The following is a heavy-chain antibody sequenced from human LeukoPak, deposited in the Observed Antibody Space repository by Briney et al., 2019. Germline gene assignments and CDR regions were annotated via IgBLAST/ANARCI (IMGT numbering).Heavy chain of an antibody. V-gene: IGHV4-59*08. Sequence: SETLSLTCTVSGGSISSYYWSWIRQPPGKGLEWIGYIYYSGSTNYNPSLKSRVTISVDTSKNQFSLKLSSVTAADTAVYYCAGQYYYDSSPLDYWGQGTLVTVSS. D-gene: IGHD3-22*01. CDR3: AGQYYYDSSPLDY. CDR1: GGSISSYY. CDR2: IYYSGST. J-gene: IGHJ4*02.